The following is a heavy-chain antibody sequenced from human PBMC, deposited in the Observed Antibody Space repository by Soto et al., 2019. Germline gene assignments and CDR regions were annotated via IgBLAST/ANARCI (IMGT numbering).Heavy chain of an antibody. CDR2: INHSGST. J-gene: IGHJ4*02. CDR3: ASRGYPDY. V-gene: IGHV4-34*01. Sequence: SETLSLTCTVYGGSFRGYYWNWIRQSPGTGLEWIGEINHSGSTNYNPSLKSRVTVSADTSKNQFSLKLSSVTAADTAVYYCASRGYPDYWGQGTLVTVSP. CDR1: GGSFRGYY. D-gene: IGHD3-22*01.